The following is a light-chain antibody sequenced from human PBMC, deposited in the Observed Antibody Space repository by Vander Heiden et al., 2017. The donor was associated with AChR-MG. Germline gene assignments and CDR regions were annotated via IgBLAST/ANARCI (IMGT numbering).Light chain of an antibody. CDR1: SSDVGSYNL. CDR3: CSYVAGSSTPQVV. CDR2: EVS. J-gene: IGLJ2*01. Sequence: QSALTQPASVSGSPGQSITISCTGTSSDVGSYNLVSWYQHHPGKAPKLMIHEVSKRPSGDSNRFSGSKSGNTASLTISGLQAEDEADYYCCSYVAGSSTPQVVFGGGTKLTVL. V-gene: IGLV2-23*02.